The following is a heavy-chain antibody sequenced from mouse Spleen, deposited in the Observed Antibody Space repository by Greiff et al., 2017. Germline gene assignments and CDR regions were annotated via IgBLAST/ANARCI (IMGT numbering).Heavy chain of an antibody. CDR3: ARAAGFDY. CDR2: ISYDGSN. V-gene: IGHV3-6*01. Sequence: EVQRVESGPGLVKPSQSLSLTCSVTGYSITSGYYWNWIRQFPGNKLEWMGYISYDGSNNYIPSLKNRISITRDTSKNQFFLKLNSVTTEDTATYYCARAAGFDYWGQGTTLTVSS. J-gene: IGHJ2*01. CDR1: GYSITSGYY.